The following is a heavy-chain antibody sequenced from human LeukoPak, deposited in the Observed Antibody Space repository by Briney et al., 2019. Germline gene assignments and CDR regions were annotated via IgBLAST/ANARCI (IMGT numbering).Heavy chain of an antibody. CDR1: GGSLSDYY. D-gene: IGHD7-27*01. CDR2: INHSGST. Sequence: PSETLSLTCAVYGGSLSDYYWSWVRQPPGKGLEWIGEINHSGSTNYNPFLKSRVTTSVDTSKNQFSLKMSPVSAADTAVYYCGRKANWGSHYFDSWGQGTLVTVSS. CDR3: GRKANWGSHYFDS. J-gene: IGHJ4*02. V-gene: IGHV4-34*01.